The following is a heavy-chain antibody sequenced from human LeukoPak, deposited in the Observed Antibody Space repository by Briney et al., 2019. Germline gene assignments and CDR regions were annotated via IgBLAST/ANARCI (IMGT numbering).Heavy chain of an antibody. J-gene: IGHJ5*01. CDR1: GYAITSDGFS. CDR3: ARSRQASGLFNS. D-gene: IGHD3-10*01. Sequence: SQTLSLTCPVSGYAITSDGFSWNWIRQPPGKGLEWIGCIYDRGPAYYNPSLKSRFTISVDRPKNQFFLNVTSLTAADTAVYYCARSRQASGLFNSWGQGTLVVVSS. CDR2: IYDRGPA. V-gene: IGHV4-30-2*01.